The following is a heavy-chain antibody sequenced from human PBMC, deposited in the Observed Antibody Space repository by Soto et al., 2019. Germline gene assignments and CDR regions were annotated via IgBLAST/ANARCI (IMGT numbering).Heavy chain of an antibody. Sequence: LSLTCTVSGGSISSSSYYWGWIRQPPGKGLEWIGSIYYSGSTYYNPSLKSRVTISVDTSKNQFSLKLSSVTAADTAVYYCARQPVYDFWSGYLYYYYYGMDVWGQGTTVTVSS. D-gene: IGHD3-3*01. CDR3: ARQPVYDFWSGYLYYYYYGMDV. V-gene: IGHV4-39*01. J-gene: IGHJ6*02. CDR1: GGSISSSSYY. CDR2: IYYSGST.